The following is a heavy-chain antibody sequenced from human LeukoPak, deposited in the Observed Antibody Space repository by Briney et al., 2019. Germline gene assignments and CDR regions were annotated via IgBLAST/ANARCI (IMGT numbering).Heavy chain of an antibody. V-gene: IGHV3-30*18. D-gene: IGHD3-22*01. J-gene: IGHJ2*01. CDR1: GFTFSSYG. CDR3: AKGYYDSSGYWYFDL. CDR2: ISYDGSNK. Sequence: PGGSLGLSCAASGFTFSSYGMHWVRQAPGKGLEWVAVISYDGSNKYYADSVKGRFTISRDNSKNTLYLQMNSLRAEDTAVYYCAKGYYDSSGYWYFDLWGRGTLVTVSS.